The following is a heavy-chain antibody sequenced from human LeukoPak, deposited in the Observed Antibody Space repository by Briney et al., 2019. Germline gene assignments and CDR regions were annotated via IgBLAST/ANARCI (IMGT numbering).Heavy chain of an antibody. D-gene: IGHD5-18*01. J-gene: IGHJ4*02. CDR2: ISGSGSTI. V-gene: IGHV3-48*03. CDR3: VRGGGDTGMAFDY. Sequence: GGSLRLSCAASGFTFSSYEMNWVRQAPGKGLEWVSYISGSGSTIYYGDSLEGRFTISRENANNSLYLQINSLRAEDTAVYYWVRGGGDTGMAFDYWGQGTLVTVSS. CDR1: GFTFSSYE.